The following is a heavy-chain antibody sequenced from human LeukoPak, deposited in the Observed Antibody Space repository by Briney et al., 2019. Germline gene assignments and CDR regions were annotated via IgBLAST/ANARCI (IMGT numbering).Heavy chain of an antibody. J-gene: IGHJ4*02. CDR3: ASARHGDCVWDY. D-gene: IGHD2-21*02. Sequence: GESLKTSCKGSGYSFTSYWIGWVRQMPGKGLEWMGIIYSGDSHTKYSPSFQGRVTISADNSISTAYLQWSSLEASDTAMYYCASARHGDCVWDYWGQGTLVTVSS. CDR1: GYSFTSYW. CDR2: IYSGDSHT. V-gene: IGHV5-51*01.